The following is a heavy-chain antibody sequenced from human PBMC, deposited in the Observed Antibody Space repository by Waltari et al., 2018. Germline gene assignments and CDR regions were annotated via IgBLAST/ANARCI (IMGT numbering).Heavy chain of an antibody. J-gene: IGHJ4*02. D-gene: IGHD6-19*01. CDR3: TRDLYGSGGDYFDP. V-gene: IGHV3-21*01. CDR1: GFTFSSYD. CDR2: ICGSSGSYI. Sequence: DVQLVESGGGLVKPGGSLRLSCAASGFTFSSYDLIWVRQAPGQGLGQVSSICGSSGSYIFYADSVKGRFTISRDNAKNSLFLQMNSLSAEDTAVYYCTRDLYGSGGDYFDPWGQGTLVTVSS.